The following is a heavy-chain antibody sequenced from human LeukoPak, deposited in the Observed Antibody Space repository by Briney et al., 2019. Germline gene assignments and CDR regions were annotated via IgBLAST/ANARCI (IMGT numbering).Heavy chain of an antibody. Sequence: ASVTVSCKASGYIFTDYYIHWVRQAPGQGPEWMGRINPNSGDTDSAQKFQGRVTMTRVTSITTVYMEMRRLTSDDTAVYYCARVAYGNNDTPFDHWGQGTLVIVSS. V-gene: IGHV1-2*06. CDR3: ARVAYGNNDTPFDH. J-gene: IGHJ4*02. CDR2: INPNSGDT. CDR1: GYIFTDYY. D-gene: IGHD4-11*01.